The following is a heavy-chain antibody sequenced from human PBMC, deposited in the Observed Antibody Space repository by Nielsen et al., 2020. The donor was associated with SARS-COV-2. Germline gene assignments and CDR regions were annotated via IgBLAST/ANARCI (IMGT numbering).Heavy chain of an antibody. J-gene: IGHJ4*02. D-gene: IGHD3-16*01. CDR2: ISYDGSNT. V-gene: IGHV3-30*03. CDR3: VRGLQVPNGLAHR. Sequence: GESLKISCAASGFTFSSFGMHWVRQAPGKGLEWVAVISYDGSNTYYADSVKGRFTISRDNAKNTLYLQMNSLRAEDTAVYYCVRGLQVPNGLAHRWGQGTLVTVSS. CDR1: GFTFSSFG.